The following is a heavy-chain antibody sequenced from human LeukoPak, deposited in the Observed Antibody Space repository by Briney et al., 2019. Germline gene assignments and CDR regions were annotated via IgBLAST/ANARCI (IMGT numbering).Heavy chain of an antibody. V-gene: IGHV3-30*02. D-gene: IGHD3-22*01. CDR1: GFTFSSYG. Sequence: GGSLRLSCAASGFTFSSYGMHWVRQAPGKGLEWVAFIRYDGSNKYYADSVKGRFTIFRDNSKNTLYLQMNSLRAEDTAVYYCAKGAVTYYYDSSGYYPFDYWGQGTLVTVSS. J-gene: IGHJ4*02. CDR2: IRYDGSNK. CDR3: AKGAVTYYYDSSGYYPFDY.